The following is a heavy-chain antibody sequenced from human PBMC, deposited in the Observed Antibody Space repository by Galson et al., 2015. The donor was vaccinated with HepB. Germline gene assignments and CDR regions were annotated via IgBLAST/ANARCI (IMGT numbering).Heavy chain of an antibody. CDR3: AREGYSYGMDV. CDR1: GFTFSRYT. Sequence: SLRLSCAASGFTFSRYTMNWVRQAPGKGLEWVSIITTSGSSIHYADSVKGRFTISRDNAKNSLYLQMNSLRAEDTAVYYCAREGYSYGMDVWGQGTTVTVSS. J-gene: IGHJ6*02. D-gene: IGHD3-22*01. CDR2: ITTSGSSI. V-gene: IGHV3-48*04.